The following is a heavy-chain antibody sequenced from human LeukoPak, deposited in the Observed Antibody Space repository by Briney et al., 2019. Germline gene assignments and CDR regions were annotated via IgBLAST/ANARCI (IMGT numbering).Heavy chain of an antibody. D-gene: IGHD3-3*01. V-gene: IGHV3-11*01. J-gene: IGHJ4*02. Sequence: LSLTCTVSGGSISSNYYYWGWIRQAPGKGLEWVSYISSSGSTIYYADSVKGRFTISRDNAKNSLYLQMNSLRAEDTAVYYCARDRLGVVINDYWGQGTLVTVSS. CDR3: ARDRLGVVINDY. CDR2: ISSSGSTI. CDR1: GGSISSNYYY.